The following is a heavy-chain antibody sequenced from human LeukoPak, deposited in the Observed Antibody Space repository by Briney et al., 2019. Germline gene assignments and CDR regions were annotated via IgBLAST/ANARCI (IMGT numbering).Heavy chain of an antibody. CDR3: VAGSGWRFDY. CDR2: ISWNSGSI. V-gene: IGHV3-9*01. CDR1: GFTFDDYA. D-gene: IGHD6-19*01. J-gene: IGHJ4*02. Sequence: GRSLRLSCAASGFTFDDYAMHWVRQAPGKGLEWVSGISWNSGSIGYADSVKGRFTISRDNAKNSLYLQMNSLRVEDTAVYYCVAGSGWRFDYWGQGTLVTVSS.